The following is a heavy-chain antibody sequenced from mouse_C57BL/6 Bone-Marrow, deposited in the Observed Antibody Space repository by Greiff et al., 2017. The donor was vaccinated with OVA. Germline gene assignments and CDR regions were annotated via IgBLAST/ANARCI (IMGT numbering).Heavy chain of an antibody. CDR1: GYPFTGYW. D-gene: IGHD1-1*01. CDR3: ARDYYGSKGGYYFDY. Sequence: QVQLQQSGAELMKPGASVKLSCKATGYPFTGYWIEWVKQRPGHGLEWIGEILPGSGSTNYNEKFKGKAPFTAATSSNTAYMQLSSLTTEDSAIYNCARDYYGSKGGYYFDYWGQGTTLTVSS. V-gene: IGHV1-9*01. CDR2: ILPGSGST. J-gene: IGHJ2*01.